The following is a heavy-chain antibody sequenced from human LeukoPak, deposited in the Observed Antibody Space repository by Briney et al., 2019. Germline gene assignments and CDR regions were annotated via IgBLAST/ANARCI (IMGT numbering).Heavy chain of an antibody. J-gene: IGHJ4*02. CDR3: AKDRGWLPFDY. D-gene: IGHD5-24*01. CDR2: ISGSGGST. CDR1: GFTFSSYG. V-gene: IGHV3-23*01. Sequence: GGSLRLSCVASGFTFSSYGMSWVRQAPGKGLEWVSGISGSGGSTYYADSVKGRFTISRDNSKKTLYLQMSSLRAEDTAVYYCAKDRGWLPFDYWGQGTLVTVSS.